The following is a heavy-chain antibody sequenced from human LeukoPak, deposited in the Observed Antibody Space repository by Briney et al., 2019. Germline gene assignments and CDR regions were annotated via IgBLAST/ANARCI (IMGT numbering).Heavy chain of an antibody. CDR3: ARQGYNSVRAQYFFDY. D-gene: IGHD6-25*01. CDR2: IYPGDSDT. Sequence: GESLKISCKGSGYSFTSYWIGWVRQMPGKGLEWMGIIYPGDSDTRYSPSFQGQVTISADKSISTAYLSLKASDTAMYYCARQGYNSVRAQYFFDYWGQGTPVTVSS. V-gene: IGHV5-51*01. J-gene: IGHJ4*02. CDR1: GYSFTSYW.